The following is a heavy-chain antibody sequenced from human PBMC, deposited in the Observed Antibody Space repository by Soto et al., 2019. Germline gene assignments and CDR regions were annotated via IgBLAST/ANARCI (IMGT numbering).Heavy chain of an antibody. CDR2: ISYDGSNK. V-gene: IGHV3-30*18. J-gene: IGHJ3*02. D-gene: IGHD4-4*01. Sequence: GSLRLSCAASGFTFSSYGMHWVRQAPGKGLEWVAVISYDGSNKCYADSVKGRFTISRDNSKNTLYLQMNSLRAEDTAVYYCAKDRRRVTRAFDIWGQGTMVTVSS. CDR3: AKDRRRVTRAFDI. CDR1: GFTFSSYG.